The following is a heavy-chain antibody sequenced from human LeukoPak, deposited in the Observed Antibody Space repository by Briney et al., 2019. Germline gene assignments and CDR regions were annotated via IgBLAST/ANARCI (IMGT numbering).Heavy chain of an antibody. Sequence: GGSLRLSCAASGFTFSSYSMNWVRQAPGKGLEWVSSISSSSSYIYYADSVKGRFTISRDNAKNSLYLQMNSLGAEDTAVYYCAREQYYYDSSGYYYYYYYYMDVWGKGTTVTVSS. CDR1: GFTFSSYS. CDR2: ISSSSSYI. J-gene: IGHJ6*03. D-gene: IGHD3-22*01. V-gene: IGHV3-21*01. CDR3: AREQYYYDSSGYYYYYYYYMDV.